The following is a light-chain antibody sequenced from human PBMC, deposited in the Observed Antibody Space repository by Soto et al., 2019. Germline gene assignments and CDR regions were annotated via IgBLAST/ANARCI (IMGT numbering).Light chain of an antibody. CDR2: DVS. Sequence: QSVLTQPASVSGSPGQSITISCTGTSSDVGGYNYVSWYQQHPGKAPKLMIYDVSNRPSGVSNRFSGSKSGNTASLTISGLQADDEADYYCSSYTSSSFYVFVTGPNVTVL. CDR3: SSYTSSSFYV. CDR1: SSDVGGYNY. J-gene: IGLJ1*01. V-gene: IGLV2-14*01.